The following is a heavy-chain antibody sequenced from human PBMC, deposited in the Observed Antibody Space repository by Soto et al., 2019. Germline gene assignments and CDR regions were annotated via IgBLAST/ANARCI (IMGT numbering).Heavy chain of an antibody. D-gene: IGHD2-15*01. CDR2: IFRGGNT. J-gene: IGHJ6*02. CDR3: AGPSSVVYYYGMEV. Sequence: EVQVVESGGGLVQPGGSLRLSCAASGFTVGSNYMSWVRQAPGKGLEWVSIIFRGGNTYYADSVKGRFTISRDNSRNTVYLQMDSLSAEDTAVYYCAGPSSVVYYYGMEVWGQGTKVTVSS. V-gene: IGHV3-66*04. CDR1: GFTVGSNY.